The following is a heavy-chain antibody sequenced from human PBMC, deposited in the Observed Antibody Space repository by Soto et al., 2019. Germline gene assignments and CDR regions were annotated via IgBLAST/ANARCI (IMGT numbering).Heavy chain of an antibody. V-gene: IGHV4-4*02. CDR1: GGSISNNNW. CDR3: ARYSSGSSDPRLDS. Sequence: LSLTCAVSGGSISNNNWWHWVRQPPGKGLEWIGEIYHSGSTKYNPSLESRVTISVDKPKNQFSLRLSSVTAADTAVYYCARYSSGSSDPRLDSWGQGTLVTVSS. D-gene: IGHD6-19*01. CDR2: IYHSGST. J-gene: IGHJ4*02.